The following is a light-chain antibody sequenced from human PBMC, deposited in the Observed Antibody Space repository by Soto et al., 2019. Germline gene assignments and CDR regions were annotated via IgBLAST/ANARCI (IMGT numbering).Light chain of an antibody. Sequence: QSVLTQPPSVSAAPGQKVTMSRSGSSSNIGNNYVSWYQQLPGTAPKLLIYDNSKRPSGIPDRFSGSKSGTSATLGITGLQTGDEADYYCGTWDSSLSAGVFGGGTKL. CDR2: DNS. V-gene: IGLV1-51*01. CDR1: SSNIGNNY. J-gene: IGLJ2*01. CDR3: GTWDSSLSAGV.